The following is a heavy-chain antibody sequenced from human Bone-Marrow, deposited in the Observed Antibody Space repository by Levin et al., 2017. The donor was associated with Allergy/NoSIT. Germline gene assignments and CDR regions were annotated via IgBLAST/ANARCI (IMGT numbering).Heavy chain of an antibody. V-gene: IGHV3-23*01. CDR1: GFTFYTSA. J-gene: IGHJ4*02. CDR2: IGGSGDIT. CDR3: ATGSSGWFHEMDS. D-gene: IGHD6-19*01. Sequence: GGSLRLSCTASGFTFYTSAMTWVRQAPGKALGWVSAIGGSGDITSYADSVKGRFTVSRDNSKNMLFLQMDSLRVEDPAFYYCATGSSGWFHEMDSWGQGILVTVSS.